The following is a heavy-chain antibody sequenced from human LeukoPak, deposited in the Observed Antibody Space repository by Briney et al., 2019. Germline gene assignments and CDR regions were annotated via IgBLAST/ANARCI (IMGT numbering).Heavy chain of an antibody. D-gene: IGHD2-2*01. CDR1: GFTFSSYS. Sequence: GGSLRLSCAASGFTFSSYSMNWVRQAPGKGLEWVSSISSSSSYIYYADSVKGRFTISRDNAKNSLYLQMNSLRAEDTAVYYCANTNQLLSGAFDIWGQGTMVTVSS. CDR2: ISSSSSYI. CDR3: ANTNQLLSGAFDI. V-gene: IGHV3-21*01. J-gene: IGHJ3*02.